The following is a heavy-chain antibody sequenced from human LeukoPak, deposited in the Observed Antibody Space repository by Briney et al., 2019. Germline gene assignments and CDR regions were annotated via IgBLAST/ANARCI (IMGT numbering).Heavy chain of an antibody. CDR2: ISYDGSNK. D-gene: IGHD2-8*02. J-gene: IGHJ4*02. CDR3: ATYRQVLLPFES. Sequence: PGGSLRLSCAASGFTFSSYAMHWVRQAPGKGLEWMSVISYDGSNKYFADSVKGRFTISRDNSKNTLYLQMNSLRAEDTAIYYCATYRQVLLPFESWGQGTLVTVSS. CDR1: GFTFSSYA. V-gene: IGHV3-30*04.